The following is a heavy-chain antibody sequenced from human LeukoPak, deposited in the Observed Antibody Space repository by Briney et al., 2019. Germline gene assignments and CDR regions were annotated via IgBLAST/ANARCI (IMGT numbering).Heavy chain of an antibody. J-gene: IGHJ5*02. D-gene: IGHD2-15*01. Sequence: GGSLRLSCAASEFAFSSYSMSWVRQAPGKGLQWVSSINSSGDFISYADSLKGRFTISRDNARNSLYLQMNSLRAEYTAMYYCARSLKWYCSGGSCYSAPSTSDFNWFDPWGQGTLVTVSS. CDR3: ARSLKWYCSGGSCYSAPSTSDFNWFDP. CDR2: INSSGDFI. CDR1: EFAFSSYS. V-gene: IGHV3-21*01.